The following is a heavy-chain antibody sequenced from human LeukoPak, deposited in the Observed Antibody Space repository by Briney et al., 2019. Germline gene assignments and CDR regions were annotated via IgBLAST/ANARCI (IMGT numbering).Heavy chain of an antibody. V-gene: IGHV3-23*01. CDR2: ISGSGGST. J-gene: IGHJ4*02. CDR1: GFTISSND. D-gene: IGHD6-19*01. Sequence: GGSLRLSCAASGFTISSNDMSCVRQAPGKGLEWVSGISGSGGSTYYADSVKGRFTISRDNSKNTLHLQMNSLRAEDTAVYYCVKPPDASGWYYFYHWGQGTLVTVSS. CDR3: VKPPDASGWYYFYH.